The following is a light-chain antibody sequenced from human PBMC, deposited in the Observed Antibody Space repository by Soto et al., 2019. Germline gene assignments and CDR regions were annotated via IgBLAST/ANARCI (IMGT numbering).Light chain of an antibody. CDR2: EVS. CDR1: SSDVGGYNY. Sequence: TQPPSAYGPPGQSVTIYCTGTSSDVGGYNYVSWYQQHPGKAPKLMIYEVSKRPSGVPDRFSGSKSGNTASLTVSGLQAEDEADYYCSSYAGSNSFVFGTGTKVT. J-gene: IGLJ1*01. CDR3: SSYAGSNSFV. V-gene: IGLV2-8*01.